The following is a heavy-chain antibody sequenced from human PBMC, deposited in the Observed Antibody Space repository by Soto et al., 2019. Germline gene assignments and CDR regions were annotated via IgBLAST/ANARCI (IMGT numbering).Heavy chain of an antibody. D-gene: IGHD1-26*01. CDR1: GGSISSGGYY. Sequence: QVQLQESGPGLVKPSQTLSLTCTVSGGSISSGGYYWSGIRQHPGKDLEWIGYIYYSGSTYYNPSLKSRVTISVDTSKNQFSLKLSSVTAADTAVYYCARAGLGAVFGWFDPWGQGTLVTVSS. CDR2: IYYSGST. V-gene: IGHV4-31*03. J-gene: IGHJ5*02. CDR3: ARAGLGAVFGWFDP.